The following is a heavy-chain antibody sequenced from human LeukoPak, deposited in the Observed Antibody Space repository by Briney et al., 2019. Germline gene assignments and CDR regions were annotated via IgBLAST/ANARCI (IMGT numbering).Heavy chain of an antibody. CDR3: ARANYGSGIYYYYYYMDV. CDR2: MNPNSGNT. Sequence: ASVKVSCKASGYTFTSYDINWVRQATGQGLEWMGWMNPNSGNTGYAQKFQGRVTMTRNTSISTAYMELSSLRSEDTAVYYCARANYGSGIYYYYYYMDVWGKGTTVTVSS. V-gene: IGHV1-8*01. D-gene: IGHD3-10*01. J-gene: IGHJ6*03. CDR1: GYTFTSYD.